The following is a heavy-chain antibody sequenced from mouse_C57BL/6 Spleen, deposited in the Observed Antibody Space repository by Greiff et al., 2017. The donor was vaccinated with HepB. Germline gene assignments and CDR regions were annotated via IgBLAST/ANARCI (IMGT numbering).Heavy chain of an antibody. D-gene: IGHD1-1*01. CDR1: GYTFTSYW. CDR3: ATYYGSSYWYFDV. CDR2: IDPSDSET. V-gene: IGHV1-52*01. J-gene: IGHJ1*03. Sequence: QVQLQQSGAELVRPGSSVKLSCKASGYTFTSYWMHWVKQRPIQGLEWIGNIDPSDSETHYNQKFKDKATLSVDKSSSTAYMQLSSLTSEDSAVYYCATYYGSSYWYFDVWGTGTSFIVSS.